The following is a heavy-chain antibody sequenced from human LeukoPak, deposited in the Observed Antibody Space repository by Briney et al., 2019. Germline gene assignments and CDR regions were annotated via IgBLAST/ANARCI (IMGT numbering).Heavy chain of an antibody. J-gene: IGHJ4*02. Sequence: PSETLSLTCTVSGGSISSYYWSWIRQPPGKGLEWIGYIYTSGGTNYNPSLKSRVTISVDTSKNQFSLKLSSVTAADTAVYYCARDIDVVGATTFDYWGQGTLVTVSS. V-gene: IGHV4-4*09. CDR3: ARDIDVVGATTFDY. CDR2: IYTSGGT. CDR1: GGSISSYY. D-gene: IGHD1-26*01.